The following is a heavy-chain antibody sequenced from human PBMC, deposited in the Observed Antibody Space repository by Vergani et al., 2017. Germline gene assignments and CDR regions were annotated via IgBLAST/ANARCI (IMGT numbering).Heavy chain of an antibody. CDR2: ISAYNGNT. J-gene: IGHJ3*02. CDR3: ARVRYYDSSGYYYADAFDI. D-gene: IGHD3-22*01. Sequence: QVQLVQSGAEVKKPGASVKVSCKASGYTFTSYGISWVRQAPGQGLEWMGWISAYNGNTKYSQKFQGRVTITRDTSASTAYMELSSLRSEDTAVYYCARVRYYDSSGYYYADAFDIWGQGTMVTVSS. CDR1: GYTFTSYG. V-gene: IGHV1-18*01.